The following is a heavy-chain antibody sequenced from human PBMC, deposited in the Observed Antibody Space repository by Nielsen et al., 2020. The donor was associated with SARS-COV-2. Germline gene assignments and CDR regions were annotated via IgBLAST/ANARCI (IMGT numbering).Heavy chain of an antibody. CDR3: ARGKQGIAVAATIPSGSNWFDP. V-gene: IGHV1-3*01. Sequence: ASVKVSCKASGYTFTSYAMHWVRQAPGQRLEWMGWINAGNGNTKYSQKFQGRVTITRDTSASTAYMELSSLRSEDTAVYYCARGKQGIAVAATIPSGSNWFDPWGQGTLVTVSS. CDR2: INAGNGNT. J-gene: IGHJ5*02. CDR1: GYTFTSYA. D-gene: IGHD6-19*01.